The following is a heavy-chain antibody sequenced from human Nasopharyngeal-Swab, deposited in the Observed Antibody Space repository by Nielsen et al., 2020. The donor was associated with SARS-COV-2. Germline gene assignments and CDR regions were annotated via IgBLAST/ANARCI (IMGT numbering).Heavy chain of an antibody. CDR2: ISGSDGST. J-gene: IGHJ4*02. CDR1: EFTFSSYA. D-gene: IGHD2-21*02. Sequence: GESLKISCAASEFTFSSYAMSWVRQAPGKGLEWVSVISGSDGSTYYADSVKGRFTISRDNSKNTLYLQMNSLRAEDTAIYYCAKARDTIVVVTASCDYWGQGALVTVSS. V-gene: IGHV3-23*01. CDR3: AKARDTIVVVTASCDY.